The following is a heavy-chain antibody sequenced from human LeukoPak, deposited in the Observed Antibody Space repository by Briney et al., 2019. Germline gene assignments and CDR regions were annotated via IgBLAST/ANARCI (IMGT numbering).Heavy chain of an antibody. V-gene: IGHV3-74*01. CDR3: RGTTTFFDY. Sequence: GGSLRLSCAASGFTFSSDWMHWVRQAPGKGLVWVSRINSDGSSTSYADSVKGRFTISRDNAKNTLYLQMNSLRAEDTAVYYCRGTTTFFDYWGQGTLVTVSS. J-gene: IGHJ4*02. CDR2: INSDGSST. D-gene: IGHD1-1*01. CDR1: GFTFSSDW.